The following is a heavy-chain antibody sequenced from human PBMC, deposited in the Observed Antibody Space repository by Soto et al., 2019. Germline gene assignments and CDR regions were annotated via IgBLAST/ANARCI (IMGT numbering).Heavy chain of an antibody. V-gene: IGHV5-51*01. D-gene: IGHD3-22*01. Sequence: GESLKISCKGSGYSFTSYWIGWVRQMPGKGLEWMGIIYPGDSDTRYSPSFQGQVTISADKSISTAYLQWSSLKASDTAMYYCARLYYYDSSGYSENWFDPCGQGTLVTVSS. CDR1: GYSFTSYW. CDR2: IYPGDSDT. CDR3: ARLYYYDSSGYSENWFDP. J-gene: IGHJ5*02.